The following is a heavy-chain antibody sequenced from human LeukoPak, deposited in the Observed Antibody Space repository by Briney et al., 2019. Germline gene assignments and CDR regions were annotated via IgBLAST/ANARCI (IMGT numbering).Heavy chain of an antibody. CDR1: GYTFTGYY. Sequence: ASVKVSCKASGYTFTGYYMHWVRQAPGQGLEWMGWINPNSGGTNYAQKFQGWVTMTRDTSISTAYMELSRLRSDDTAVYYCARATMVRGPRPFDCWGQGTLVTVSS. D-gene: IGHD3-10*01. J-gene: IGHJ4*02. V-gene: IGHV1-2*04. CDR2: INPNSGGT. CDR3: ARATMVRGPRPFDC.